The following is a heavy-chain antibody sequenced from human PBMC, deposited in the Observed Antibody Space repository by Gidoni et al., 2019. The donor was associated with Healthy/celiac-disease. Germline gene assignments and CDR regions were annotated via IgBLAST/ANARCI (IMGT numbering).Heavy chain of an antibody. D-gene: IGHD3-16*02. V-gene: IGHV3-7*01. CDR3: AREGLYDYVWGSYRYSNYYGMDV. CDR2: IKQDGSEK. CDR1: GFTFSSYW. J-gene: IGHJ6*02. Sequence: EVQLVESGGGLVQPGGSLRLSCAASGFTFSSYWMSWVRQAPGKGLEWVANIKQDGSEKYYVDSVKGRFTISRDNAKNSLYLHMNSLRAEDTAVYYCAREGLYDYVWGSYRYSNYYGMDVWGQGTTVTVSS.